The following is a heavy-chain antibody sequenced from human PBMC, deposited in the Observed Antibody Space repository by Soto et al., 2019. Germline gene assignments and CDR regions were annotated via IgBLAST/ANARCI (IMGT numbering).Heavy chain of an antibody. CDR2: IIPIFGTA. Sequence: ASVKVSCKASGGTFSSYAISWVRQAPGQGLEWMGGIIPIFGTANYAQKFQGRVTIAADKSTSTAYMELSSLRSDDTAVYYCATILDYDFWSGRSHPLVRGGMDVWGQGTTVTVSS. CDR3: ATILDYDFWSGRSHPLVRGGMDV. CDR1: GGTFSSYA. D-gene: IGHD3-3*01. V-gene: IGHV1-69*06. J-gene: IGHJ6*02.